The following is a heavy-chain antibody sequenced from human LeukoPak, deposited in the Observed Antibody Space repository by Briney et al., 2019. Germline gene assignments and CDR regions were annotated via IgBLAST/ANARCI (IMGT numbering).Heavy chain of an antibody. J-gene: IGHJ4*02. CDR2: VSAGHHA. CDR1: GFTLGGHD. CDR3: VREARGYHYTYFDY. V-gene: IGHV3-13*01. Sequence: GGSLRLSCTASGFTLGGHDMHWVRQTPGDGLEWVAAVSAGHHAFYSGSVKGRFTVSREDAKNSLYLQMNSLRAGDTAVYYCVREARGYHYTYFDYWGQGSLVTVSS. D-gene: IGHD5-18*01.